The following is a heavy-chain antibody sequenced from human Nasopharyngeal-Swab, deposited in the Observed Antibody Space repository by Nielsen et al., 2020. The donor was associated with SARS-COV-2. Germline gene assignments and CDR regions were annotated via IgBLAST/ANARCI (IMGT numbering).Heavy chain of an antibody. J-gene: IGHJ6*02. V-gene: IGHV5-51*01. Sequence: GESLKISCKGSGYSFTSYWIAWVRQMPGKGLEWMGIIYPRDSDTRYSPSFQGQVTISADKSISTAYLQWSSLKASDTAMYYCVRPEGVATSFKYYFQYGMDVWGQETMVTVSS. D-gene: IGHD5-12*01. CDR3: VRPEGVATSFKYYFQYGMDV. CDR1: GYSFTSYW. CDR2: IYPRDSDT.